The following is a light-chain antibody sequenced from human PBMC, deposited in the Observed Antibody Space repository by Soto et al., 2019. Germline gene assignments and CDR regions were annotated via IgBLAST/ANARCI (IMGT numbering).Light chain of an antibody. J-gene: IGKJ2*01. Sequence: ETVMTQSPDTLSVSPGERATISYRASQTIANNLAWYQQRPGQAPRLLIYGASTRATGIPARFSGSGSGTEFTLTISSLQSEDFAIYYCQQYNNWPPYTFGQGTKLEIK. CDR2: GAS. V-gene: IGKV3-15*01. CDR3: QQYNNWPPYT. CDR1: QTIANN.